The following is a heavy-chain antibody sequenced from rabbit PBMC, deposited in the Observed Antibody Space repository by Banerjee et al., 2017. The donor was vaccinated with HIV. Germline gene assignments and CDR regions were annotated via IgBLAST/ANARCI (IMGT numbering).Heavy chain of an antibody. D-gene: IGHD3-1*01. CDR2: INIVGGKG. V-gene: IGHV1S40*01. CDR3: ARETNNYWVRSISGYLSF. CDR1: GFIFSDNYA. J-gene: IGHJ4*01. Sequence: QSLEESGGGLVQPGGSLKLSCKASGFIFSDNYAMCWVRQAPGKGLEWIGCINIVGGKGSYASWAQGRFTVSKTSSTTVTLQMTSLTAADTATYFCARETNNYWVRSISGYLSFWGPGTLVTVS.